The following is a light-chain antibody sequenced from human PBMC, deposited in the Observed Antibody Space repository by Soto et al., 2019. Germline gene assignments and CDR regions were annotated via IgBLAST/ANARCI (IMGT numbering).Light chain of an antibody. CDR2: DDD. CDR3: GSWDSSLSAYV. V-gene: IGLV1-51*01. CDR1: ISNIGGNS. J-gene: IGLJ1*01. Sequence: QSVMTQPPSVSAAPGQRVTISCSGSISNIGGNSVSWYQQLPGTAPKLLIYDDDKRPSGIPDRFSGSKSGTSATLGITGFQTGDEADHYCGSWDSSLSAYVFGTGTKLIVL.